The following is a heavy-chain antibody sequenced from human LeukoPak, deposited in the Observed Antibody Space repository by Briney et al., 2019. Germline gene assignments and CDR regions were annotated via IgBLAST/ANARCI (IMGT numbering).Heavy chain of an antibody. J-gene: IGHJ4*02. Sequence: PGGSLRLPCAASGFTFSSYSMNWVRQAPGKGLEWVSSISSSSSFINHADSVKGRFTISRDNAKNSLYLQMNSLRAEDTAVYYCASVADRPIVFLEWLSIIPYFDYWGQGTLVTVSS. CDR1: GFTFSSYS. V-gene: IGHV3-21*01. CDR3: ASVADRPIVFLEWLSIIPYFDY. CDR2: ISSSSSFI. D-gene: IGHD3-3*02.